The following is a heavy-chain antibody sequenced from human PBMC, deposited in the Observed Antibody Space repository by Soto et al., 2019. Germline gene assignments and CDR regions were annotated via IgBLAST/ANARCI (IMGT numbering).Heavy chain of an antibody. CDR2: ISNRGST. J-gene: IGHJ6*02. D-gene: IGHD3-16*01. CDR3: ARGLREKNMGPSFYYGRDV. CDR1: GGSITSVGYY. V-gene: IGHV4-31*03. Sequence: SETLSLTCTVSGGSITSVGYYWSWIRQHPGKGLEWLGYISNRGSTYYNPSLKSRLTISEDTSKNQFSLKLSSVTAADTAVYYCARGLREKNMGPSFYYGRDVWGQGTTVTVPS.